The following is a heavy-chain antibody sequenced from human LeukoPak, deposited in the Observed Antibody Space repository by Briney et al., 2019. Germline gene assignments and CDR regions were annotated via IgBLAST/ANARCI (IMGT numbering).Heavy chain of an antibody. J-gene: IGHJ4*02. CDR3: TIELYYDALTGYYSPSFDY. D-gene: IGHD3-9*01. CDR1: GFNFTNAW. V-gene: IGHV3-15*01. CDR2: IKSKIDGGTT. Sequence: GGPLRLSCAGSGFNFTNAWMSWVRQAPGKGLEWVGRIKSKIDGGTTDYGAPVKGRFTISRDDSKNKLYLQMNSLRIEDTAVYYCTIELYYDALTGYYSPSFDYWGQGTLVTVSS.